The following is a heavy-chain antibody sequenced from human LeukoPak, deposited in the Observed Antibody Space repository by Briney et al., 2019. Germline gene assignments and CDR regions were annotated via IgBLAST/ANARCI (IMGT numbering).Heavy chain of an antibody. CDR1: GFTFSSYS. Sequence: HSGGSLRLSCAASGFTFSSYSMNWVRQAPGKGLEWVSYISSSSSTIYYADSVKGRFTISRDNAKNSLYLQMNSLRAEDTAVYYCARDRSKYSSGWYLVGHWGQGTLVTVSS. D-gene: IGHD6-19*01. V-gene: IGHV3-48*01. J-gene: IGHJ4*02. CDR3: ARDRSKYSSGWYLVGH. CDR2: ISSSSSTI.